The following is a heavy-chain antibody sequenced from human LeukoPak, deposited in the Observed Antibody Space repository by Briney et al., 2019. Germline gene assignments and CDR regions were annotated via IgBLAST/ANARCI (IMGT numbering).Heavy chain of an antibody. D-gene: IGHD4-23*01. CDR3: ARDRDYGGKHRWAFDI. CDR2: IYYSGST. CDR1: GGSISSGGYY. V-gene: IGHV4-31*03. J-gene: IGHJ3*02. Sequence: SETLSLTCTVSGGSISSGGYYWSWIRQHPGKGLEWIGYIYYSGSTYYNPSLKSRVTISVDTSKNQFSLKLSSVTAADTAVYYGARDRDYGGKHRWAFDIWGEGTMVTVSS.